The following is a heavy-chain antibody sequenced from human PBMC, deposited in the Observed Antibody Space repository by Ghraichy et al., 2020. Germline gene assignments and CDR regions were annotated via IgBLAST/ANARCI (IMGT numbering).Heavy chain of an antibody. V-gene: IGHV4-39*01. Sequence: SETLSLTCTVSGGSISSSSYYWGWIRQPPGKGLEWIGSIYYSGSTYYNPSLKSRITISVDTSKNQFSLKLSSVNAADTAVYYCARLWSKWLVRSALDFDYWGQGNLVTVSS. CDR3: ARLWSKWLVRSALDFDY. D-gene: IGHD6-19*01. CDR1: GGSISSSSYY. CDR2: IYYSGST. J-gene: IGHJ4*02.